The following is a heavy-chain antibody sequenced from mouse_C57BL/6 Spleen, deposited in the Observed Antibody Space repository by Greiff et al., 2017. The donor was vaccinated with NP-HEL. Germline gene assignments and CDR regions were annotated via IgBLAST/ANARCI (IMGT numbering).Heavy chain of an antibody. CDR2: REQVDVVT. V-gene: IGHV1-82*01. Sequence: LQESGPELVKPGASVKISCKASGYAFSSSWMNWVKQRPGKGLEWIGRREQVDVVTNETGKVKGKATLTADKSSSTAYMQLSSLTSEDSVVYFCAREAMDYWGQGTSVTVSS. J-gene: IGHJ4*01. CDR3: AREAMDY. CDR1: GYAFSSSW.